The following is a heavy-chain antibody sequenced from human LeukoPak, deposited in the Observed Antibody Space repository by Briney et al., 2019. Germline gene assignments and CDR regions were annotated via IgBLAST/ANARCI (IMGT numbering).Heavy chain of an antibody. V-gene: IGHV3-7*01. D-gene: IGHD6-13*01. CDR1: GFTFSTYW. Sequence: GGSLRLSCAASGFTFSTYWMSWVRQAPGKGLEWVANIKQDGSEKYYVDSVKGRFTISRDNAKRSLYLQMNSLRAEDTAVYYCAKDLSYSSSWYGADYWGQGTLVTVSS. CDR3: AKDLSYSSSWYGADY. CDR2: IKQDGSEK. J-gene: IGHJ4*02.